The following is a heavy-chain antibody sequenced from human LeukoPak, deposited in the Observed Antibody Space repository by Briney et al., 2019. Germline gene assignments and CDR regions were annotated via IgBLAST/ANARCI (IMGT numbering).Heavy chain of an antibody. Sequence: PGGSLRLSCAASGFTFSSYSMNWVRQAPGKGLEWVSYISSSSSTIYYADSVKGRFTISRDNAKNSLYLQMNSLRAEDTAVYYCARGGTLRLRDAFDIWGQGTMVTVSS. CDR3: ARGGTLRLRDAFDI. J-gene: IGHJ3*02. D-gene: IGHD5-12*01. V-gene: IGHV3-48*01. CDR2: ISSSSSTI. CDR1: GFTFSSYS.